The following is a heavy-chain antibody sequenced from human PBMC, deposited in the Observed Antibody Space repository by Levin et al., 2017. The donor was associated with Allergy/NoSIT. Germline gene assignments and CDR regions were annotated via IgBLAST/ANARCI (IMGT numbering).Heavy chain of an antibody. V-gene: IGHV3-7*01. CDR1: GFTFTDRW. J-gene: IGHJ4*02. Sequence: GESLKISCAASGFTFTDRWMIWVRQAPGKGLEWVANIDRDGSAKNYLDSVKGRFTISRDNAKSTLSLQMNSLRAEDTAVYYGVRDLTWSSFNLGQGTLVTVSS. CDR2: IDRDGSAK. CDR3: VRDLTWSSFN. D-gene: IGHD4/OR15-4a*01.